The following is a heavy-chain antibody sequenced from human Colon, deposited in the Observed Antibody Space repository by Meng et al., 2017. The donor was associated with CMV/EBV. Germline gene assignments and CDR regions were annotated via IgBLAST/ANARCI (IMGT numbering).Heavy chain of an antibody. CDR1: GFTVRTNG. CDR2: FYGESSNT. D-gene: IGHD4-17*01. J-gene: IGHJ4*02. Sequence: LSCAASGFTVRTNGMSWVRQAPGKGLEWVSTFYGESSNTYYADSVKGRFTISRDTSKNTLYLQLNSLRAEDTAVYYCAKLYTDYDFDYWGRGTLVTVSS. CDR3: AKLYTDYDFDY. V-gene: IGHV3-23*03.